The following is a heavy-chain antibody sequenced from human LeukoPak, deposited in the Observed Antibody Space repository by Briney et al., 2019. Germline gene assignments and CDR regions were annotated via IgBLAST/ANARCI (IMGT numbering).Heavy chain of an antibody. J-gene: IGHJ5*02. CDR2: IYYSGST. CDR3: AGAYFDWLLYPNWFDP. V-gene: IGHV4-30-4*01. CDR1: GGSISSGDYY. D-gene: IGHD3-9*01. Sequence: SETLSLTCTVSGGSISSGDYYWSWIRQPPGKGLEWIGYIYYSGSTYYNPSLKSRVTISVDTSKNQFSLKLSSVTAADTAVYYCAGAYFDWLLYPNWFDPWGQGTLVTVSS.